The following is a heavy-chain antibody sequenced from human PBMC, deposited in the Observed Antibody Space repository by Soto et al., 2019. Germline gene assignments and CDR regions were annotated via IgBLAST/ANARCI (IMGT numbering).Heavy chain of an antibody. CDR1: GGRMSSYY. CDR2: IYYSGST. Sequence: EPLSLTSTGPGGRMSSYYCGWLRQPPGKGLEWIGYIYYSGSTNYNPSLKSRVTISVDTSKNHCSLKLSSVTAADTAVYYCARGLRAGMRFDDWGQGTLVTVSS. V-gene: IGHV4-59*01. J-gene: IGHJ4*02. CDR3: ARGLRAGMRFDD.